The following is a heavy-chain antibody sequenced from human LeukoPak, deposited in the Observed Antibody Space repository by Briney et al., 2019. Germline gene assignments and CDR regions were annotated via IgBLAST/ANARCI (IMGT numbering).Heavy chain of an antibody. Sequence: GGSLRLSCAASGFTFSSYSMNWVRQAPGKGLEWVSYISSSSSTIYYADSVKGRFTISRDNAKNSLYLQMNSLRAEDTAVYYCAKVRSGGDQTFDYRGQGTLVTVSS. V-gene: IGHV3-48*04. CDR2: ISSSSSTI. D-gene: IGHD2-21*02. J-gene: IGHJ4*02. CDR1: GFTFSSYS. CDR3: AKVRSGGDQTFDY.